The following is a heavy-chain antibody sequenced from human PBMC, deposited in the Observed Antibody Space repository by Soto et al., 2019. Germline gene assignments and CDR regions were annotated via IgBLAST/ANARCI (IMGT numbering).Heavy chain of an antibody. D-gene: IGHD4-17*01. CDR2: ISGSGDSA. Sequence: GGSLRLSCAASGFTFSNSAMSWVRQAPGKGLKWVSVISGSGDSAYYADSVKGRFTISRDNSKDTLYLQMDSLRAEDTAVYYCAKGPTKVTTRWFDPWGQGTLVTVSS. J-gene: IGHJ5*02. CDR1: GFTFSNSA. CDR3: AKGPTKVTTRWFDP. V-gene: IGHV3-23*01.